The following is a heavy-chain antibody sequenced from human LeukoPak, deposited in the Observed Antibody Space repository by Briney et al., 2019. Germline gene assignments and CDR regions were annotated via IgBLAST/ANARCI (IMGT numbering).Heavy chain of an antibody. CDR1: GYTFTNYG. CDR2: ISAYNGNT. CDR3: ARDQSVRLLRTSSTYFKHVFAI. D-gene: IGHD6-13*01. Sequence: PVASVKVSCKTSGYTFTNYGISWVRQAPGLGLEWMGWISAYNGNTNYAQKVQGRVTMTTDTSTSTAYMELRSLRFDDTAVYYCARDQSVRLLRTSSTYFKHVFAIWGQGSMVTVSS. V-gene: IGHV1-18*01. J-gene: IGHJ3*02.